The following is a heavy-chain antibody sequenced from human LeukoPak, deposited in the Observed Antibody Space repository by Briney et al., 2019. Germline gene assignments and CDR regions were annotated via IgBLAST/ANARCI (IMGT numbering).Heavy chain of an antibody. D-gene: IGHD6-13*01. J-gene: IGHJ4*02. CDR3: ARGRAAGTFYLDDY. CDR1: GGSFSGYY. Sequence: SETLSLTCAVYGGSFSGYYWSWIRQPPGKGLEWIGEINHSGSTNYNPSLKSRVTISVDTSKNQFSLKLSSVTAADTAVYYCARGRAAGTFYLDDYWGQGTLVNVSS. CDR2: INHSGST. V-gene: IGHV4-34*01.